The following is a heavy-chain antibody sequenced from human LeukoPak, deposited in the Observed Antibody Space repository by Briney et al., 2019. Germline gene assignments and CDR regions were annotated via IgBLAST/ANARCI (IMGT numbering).Heavy chain of an antibody. CDR2: ISAYNGNT. Sequence: ASVKVSCKASGCTFTSYGISWVRQAPGQGLEWMGWISAYNGNTNYAQKLQGRVTMTTDTSTSTAYMELRSLRSDDTAVYYCAREGLRYFDWLPIDYWGQGTLVTVSS. V-gene: IGHV1-18*01. J-gene: IGHJ4*02. CDR3: AREGLRYFDWLPIDY. D-gene: IGHD3-9*01. CDR1: GCTFTSYG.